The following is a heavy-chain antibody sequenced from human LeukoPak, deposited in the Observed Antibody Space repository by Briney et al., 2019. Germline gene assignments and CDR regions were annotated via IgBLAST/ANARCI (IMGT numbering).Heavy chain of an antibody. J-gene: IGHJ4*02. Sequence: QPGGSLRLSWAASGFTFSNYWMHWVRQAPGKGLVWVSRINSDGSSTSYADSVKGRFTISRDNAKNTLYLQMNSLRAEDTAVYYCARGSSSSWWGFDYWGQGTLVTVSS. CDR2: INSDGSST. D-gene: IGHD6-13*01. V-gene: IGHV3-74*01. CDR3: ARGSSSSWWGFDY. CDR1: GFTFSNYW.